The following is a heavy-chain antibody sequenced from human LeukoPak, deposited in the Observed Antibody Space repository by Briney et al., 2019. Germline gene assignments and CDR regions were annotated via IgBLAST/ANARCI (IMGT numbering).Heavy chain of an antibody. CDR1: GFTFSSFA. CDR3: VKGSVAYTGGYFDY. V-gene: IGHV3-30*18. Sequence: GGSLRLSCAASGFTFSSFAMHWLRQAPGKGPEWAAVISYDGSAKYYADSVRGRFTISRDDSKNTLYLQMNSLRPEDTAIYYCVKGSVAYTGGYFDYWGQGTLVTVSS. CDR2: ISYDGSAK. J-gene: IGHJ4*02. D-gene: IGHD2-15*01.